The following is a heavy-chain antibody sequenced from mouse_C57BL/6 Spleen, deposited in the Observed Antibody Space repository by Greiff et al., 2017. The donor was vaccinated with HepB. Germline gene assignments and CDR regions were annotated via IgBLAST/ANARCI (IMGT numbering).Heavy chain of an antibody. CDR2: FYPGSGSI. CDR1: GYTFTEYT. D-gene: IGHD3-2*02. J-gene: IGHJ2*01. CDR3: ARHEGKRGTAQATYFDY. Sequence: QVQLKQSGAELVKPGASVKLSCKASGYTFTEYTIHWVKQRSGQGLEWIGWFYPGSGSIKYNEKFKDKATLTADKSSSTVDMELSRLTSEDSAVYFGARHEGKRGTAQATYFDYWGQGTTLTVSS. V-gene: IGHV1-62-2*01.